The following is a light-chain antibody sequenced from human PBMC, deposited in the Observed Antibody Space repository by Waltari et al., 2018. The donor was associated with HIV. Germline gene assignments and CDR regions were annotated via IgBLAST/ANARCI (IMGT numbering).Light chain of an antibody. CDR2: STN. J-gene: IGLJ3*02. V-gene: IGLV8-61*01. CDR3: VLYMGSGIGV. CDR1: SGSVSTSYY. Sequence: TVVTQEPSFSVSPGGTVTLTCGLSSGSVSTSYYTHWYQQTPGQAPRTLIYSTNTRSSGVPDRFSGSILGNKAALTITGAQADDESDYYCVLYMGSGIGVFGGGTKLTVL.